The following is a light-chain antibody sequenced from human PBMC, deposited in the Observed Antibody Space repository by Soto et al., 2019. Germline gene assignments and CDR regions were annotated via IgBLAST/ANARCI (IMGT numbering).Light chain of an antibody. V-gene: IGLV3-21*04. J-gene: IGLJ2*01. CDR3: QVWDSSSDHVV. CDR1: NIGSKS. CDR2: YDS. Sequence: SYELTQPPSVSVAPGKTARITCGEYNIGSKSVHWYQQKPGQAPVLVIYYDSDRPSGIPERFSASNSGNTATLTISRVEAGDEADYYCQVWDSSSDHVVFGGGTKVTVL.